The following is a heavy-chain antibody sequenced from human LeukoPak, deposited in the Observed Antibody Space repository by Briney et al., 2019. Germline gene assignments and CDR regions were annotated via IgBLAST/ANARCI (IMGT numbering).Heavy chain of an antibody. CDR1: GFTFSNYA. J-gene: IGHJ4*02. Sequence: GGSLRLSCAASGFTFSNYAMHWVRQAPGKGLEWVAVISYDGSNKYYADSVKGRFSISRDDSKYTVNLEMNSLRTEDMAVYYCARDFNWGFDYWGQGTLVSVSS. CDR3: ARDFNWGFDY. CDR2: ISYDGSNK. D-gene: IGHD7-27*01. V-gene: IGHV3-30*04.